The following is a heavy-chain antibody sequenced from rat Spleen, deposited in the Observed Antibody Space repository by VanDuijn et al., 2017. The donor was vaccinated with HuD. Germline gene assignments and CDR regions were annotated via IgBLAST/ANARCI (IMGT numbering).Heavy chain of an antibody. D-gene: IGHD1-6*01. J-gene: IGHJ3*01. CDR2: ISTGGDNT. CDR3: ARGGYTTDYFYVGWFAY. Sequence: EVQLVESGGGLVQPGRSMKLSCAASGFTFSSSPMAWVRQAPTKGLEWVAYISTGGDNTYYRDSVKGRFTISRDNAKNTQYLQMDSLRSEDTATYYCARGGYTTDYFYVGWFAYWGQGTLVTVSS. V-gene: IGHV5S13*01. CDR1: GFTFSSSP.